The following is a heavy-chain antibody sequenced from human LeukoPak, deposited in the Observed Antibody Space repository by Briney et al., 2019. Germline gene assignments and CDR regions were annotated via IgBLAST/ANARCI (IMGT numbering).Heavy chain of an antibody. CDR3: ARTSLYGSGSYSDY. J-gene: IGHJ4*02. V-gene: IGHV4-30-2*01. Sequence: PSQTLSLTCAVSGGSISSSGYSWSWIRQPPGKGLEWIGYIYHSGSTYYNPSLKSRVTISVDRSKNQFSLKLSSVTAADTAVYYCARTSLYGSGSYSDYWGQGTLVTVSS. CDR2: IYHSGST. D-gene: IGHD3-10*01. CDR1: GGSISSSGYS.